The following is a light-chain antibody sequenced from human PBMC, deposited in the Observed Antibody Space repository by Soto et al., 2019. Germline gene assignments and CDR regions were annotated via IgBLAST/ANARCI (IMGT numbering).Light chain of an antibody. J-gene: IGLJ2*01. CDR3: SSYTSSSTLVV. CDR1: SSDVGGYNY. CDR2: DVX. V-gene: IGLV2-14*01. Sequence: QSALTQPASVSGSPGQSITISCTGTSSDVGGYNYVSWYQQHPGKAPKLMIYDVXXRPXGVSNRFSGSKSGNTASLTISGXXXXXXXXXXCSSYTSSSTLVVFGGGTKLTVL.